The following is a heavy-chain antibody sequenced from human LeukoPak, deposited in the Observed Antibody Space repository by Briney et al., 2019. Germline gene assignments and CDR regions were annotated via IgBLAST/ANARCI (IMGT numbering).Heavy chain of an antibody. D-gene: IGHD2-15*01. CDR3: ARDKCSGGSCYGFDY. CDR2: ISSSSSYI. Sequence: GGSLRLSCAASGFTFSSYSMNWVRQAPGKGPEWVSSISSSSSYIYYADSVKGRFTISRDNAKNSLYLQMNSLRAEDTAVYYCARDKCSGGSCYGFDYWGQGTLVTVSS. J-gene: IGHJ4*02. CDR1: GFTFSSYS. V-gene: IGHV3-21*01.